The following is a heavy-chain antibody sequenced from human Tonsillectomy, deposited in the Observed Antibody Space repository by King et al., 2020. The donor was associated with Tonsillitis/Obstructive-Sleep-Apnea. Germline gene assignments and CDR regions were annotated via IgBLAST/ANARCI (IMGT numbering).Heavy chain of an antibody. CDR1: GFSLSTSGMC. Sequence: TLKESGPALVKPTQTLTLTCTFSGFSLSTSGMCVSCIRQPPGKALEWLARIDWDDDKYYSTSLKTRLTISKDTSKNQLVLTITNMDPVDTATYYCARMAITTRYSGSYYAVHYFDYWGQGTLVTVSS. J-gene: IGHJ4*02. D-gene: IGHD1-26*01. V-gene: IGHV2-70*11. CDR3: ARMAITTRYSGSYYAVHYFDY. CDR2: IDWDDDK.